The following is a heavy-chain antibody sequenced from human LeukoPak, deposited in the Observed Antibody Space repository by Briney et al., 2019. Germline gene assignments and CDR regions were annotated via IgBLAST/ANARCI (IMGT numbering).Heavy chain of an antibody. CDR1: GFTFSNSD. V-gene: IGHV3-35*01. CDR3: VRKQYYYDSSGKTP. J-gene: IGHJ5*02. Sequence: GGSLRLSCAASGFTFSNSDMNWVHQALGKRLEWVSGVSWNGSRTHYADSVKGRFIISRDNSRNTLYLQKNSLRAEDTAVYYCVRKQYYYDSSGKTPWGQGTLVTVSS. CDR2: VSWNGSRT. D-gene: IGHD3-22*01.